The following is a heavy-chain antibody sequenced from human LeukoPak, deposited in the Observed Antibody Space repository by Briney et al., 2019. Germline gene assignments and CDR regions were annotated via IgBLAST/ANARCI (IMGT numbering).Heavy chain of an antibody. CDR2: IYYSGST. J-gene: IGHJ4*02. CDR3: ARCGYYDFWSGYNPATFDS. CDR1: GGSISSGNYY. V-gene: IGHV4-39*01. Sequence: PSETLPLTCTVSGGSISSGNYYWGWIRQPPGKGLEWIGSIYYSGSTYYNPSLKSRVTISLDTSKNQFSLKLSSVTAADTAVYYCARCGYYDFWSGYNPATFDSWGQGTLVTVSS. D-gene: IGHD3-3*01.